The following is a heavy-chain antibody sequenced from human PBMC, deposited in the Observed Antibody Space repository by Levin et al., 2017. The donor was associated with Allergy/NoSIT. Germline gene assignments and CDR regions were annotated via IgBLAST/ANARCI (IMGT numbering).Heavy chain of an antibody. D-gene: IGHD3-3*01. V-gene: IGHV1-18*01. CDR3: ARNLRITIFGVVTRLFDY. CDR2: ISAYNGNT. Sequence: GASVKVSCKASGYTFTSYGISWVRQAPGQGLEWMGWISAYNGNTNYAQKLQGRVTMTTDTSTSTAYMELRSLRSDDTAVYYCARNLRITIFGVVTRLFDYWGQGTLVTVSS. J-gene: IGHJ4*02. CDR1: GYTFTSYG.